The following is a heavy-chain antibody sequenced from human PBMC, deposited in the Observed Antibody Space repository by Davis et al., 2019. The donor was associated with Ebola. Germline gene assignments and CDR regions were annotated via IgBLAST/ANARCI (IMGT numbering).Heavy chain of an antibody. J-gene: IGHJ4*02. CDR3: ARIKYDFWGQRGYFDY. V-gene: IGHV4-39*07. D-gene: IGHD3-3*01. CDR2: IHYSGST. CDR1: GDSITSNTYF. Sequence: PSETLSLTCSVSGDSITSNTYFWGWIRQPPGEGLEWIASIHYSGSTHYNPSLKSRVTISVDNEFSLRLTSMTAADTAIYYCARIKYDFWGQRGYFDYWGQGTLVTVSS.